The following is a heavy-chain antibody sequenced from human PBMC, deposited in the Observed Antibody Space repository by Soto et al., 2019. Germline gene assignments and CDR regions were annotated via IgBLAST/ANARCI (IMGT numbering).Heavy chain of an antibody. CDR3: ARAGSSLLWFGELHARPDY. CDR1: GYTFTSYC. Sequence: GASVKVSCKASGYTFTSYCISWVRQAPGQGLEWMGWISAYNGNTNYAQKLQGRVTMTTDTSTSTAYMELRSLRSDDTAVYYCARAGSSLLWFGELHARPDYWGQGTLVTVSS. J-gene: IGHJ4*02. CDR2: ISAYNGNT. V-gene: IGHV1-18*01. D-gene: IGHD3-10*01.